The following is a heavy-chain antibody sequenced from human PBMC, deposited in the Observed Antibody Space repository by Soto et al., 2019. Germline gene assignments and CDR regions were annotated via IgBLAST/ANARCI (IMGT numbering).Heavy chain of an antibody. Sequence: QVQLVQSGAEVKKPGSSVKVSCKASGGTFSSYTISWVRQAPGQGLEWMGRIIPILGIANYAQKFQGRVTITGDKSTSTAYMELSSLRSEDTAVYYCARSSSGWVDDAFDIWGQGTMVTVSS. CDR2: IIPILGIA. V-gene: IGHV1-69*02. CDR3: ARSSSGWVDDAFDI. CDR1: GGTFSSYT. D-gene: IGHD6-19*01. J-gene: IGHJ3*02.